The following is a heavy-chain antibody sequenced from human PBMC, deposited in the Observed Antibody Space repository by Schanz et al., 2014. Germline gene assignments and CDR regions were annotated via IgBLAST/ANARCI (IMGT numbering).Heavy chain of an antibody. CDR1: GGTFSSYT. CDR2: IIPSLGLA. D-gene: IGHD6-13*01. Sequence: QVHLVQSGAEVKKPGASVKVSCKASGGTFSSYTISWVRQAPGQGLEWMGRIIPSLGLAKYEQKFQDKVTITADTSTTTAYMELSSLRSEDTAVYYCASSGAGYSSSWDFDYWGQGTLVTVSS. CDR3: ASSGAGYSSSWDFDY. J-gene: IGHJ4*02. V-gene: IGHV1-69*09.